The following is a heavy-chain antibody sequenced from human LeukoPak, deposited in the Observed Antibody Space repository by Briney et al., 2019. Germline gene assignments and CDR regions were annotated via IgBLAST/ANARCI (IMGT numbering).Heavy chain of an antibody. J-gene: IGHJ6*03. V-gene: IGHV4-59*01. CDR3: ARGSDEGSSWYGDYYYYTDV. D-gene: IGHD6-13*01. Sequence: PSETLSLTCTVSGGSISSYYWSWVRQPPGKGLEWIGFVYYTGSTNYSPSLKSRVTISVDTSKNQFSLKLRSVTAADTAVYYCARGSDEGSSWYGDYYYYTDVWGKGTTVTVSS. CDR2: VYYTGST. CDR1: GGSISSYY.